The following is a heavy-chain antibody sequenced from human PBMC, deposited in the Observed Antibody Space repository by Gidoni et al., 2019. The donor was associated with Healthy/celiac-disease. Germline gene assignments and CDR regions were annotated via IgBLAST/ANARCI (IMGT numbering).Heavy chain of an antibody. CDR2: IGTAGDT. CDR1: GFTFSSYD. J-gene: IGHJ6*02. V-gene: IGHV3-13*04. CDR3: ARGGAAAGTPSHYYGMDV. D-gene: IGHD6-13*01. Sequence: EVQLVESGGGLVQPGGSLRLSCAASGFTFSSYDMHWVRQATGKGLEWVSAIGTAGDTYYPGSVKGRFTISRENAKNSLYLQMNSLRAGDTAVYYCARGGAAAGTPSHYYGMDVWGQGTTVTVSS.